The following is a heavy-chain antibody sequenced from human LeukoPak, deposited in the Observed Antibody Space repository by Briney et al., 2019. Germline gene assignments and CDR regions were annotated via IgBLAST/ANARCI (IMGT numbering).Heavy chain of an antibody. CDR3: ATARYCSGGSCYRIFDY. Sequence: RPGGSLRLSCAASGFTFSDYYMSWIRQAPGKGLEWVSYISSSGSTIYYADSVKGRFTISRDNAKNSLYLQTNSLRAEDTAVYYCATARYCSGGSCYRIFDYWGQGTLVTVSS. V-gene: IGHV3-11*01. CDR2: ISSSGSTI. J-gene: IGHJ4*02. D-gene: IGHD2-15*01. CDR1: GFTFSDYY.